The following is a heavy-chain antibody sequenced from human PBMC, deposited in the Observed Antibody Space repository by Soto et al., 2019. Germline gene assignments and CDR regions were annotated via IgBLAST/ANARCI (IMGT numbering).Heavy chain of an antibody. Sequence: KESGPTLVKPTQTLTLTCTFSGFSLRTRGVAVGWIRQPPGQALEWLVVVYWDDDKRYSPSLRSRLTVTKDSSKNQVVLTLTNIDPVDTATYYGVHRRGSSVDYWGQGPLVTVSS. CDR3: VHRRGSSVDY. CDR1: GFSLRTRGVA. V-gene: IGHV2-5*02. CDR2: VYWDDDK. D-gene: IGHD6-13*01. J-gene: IGHJ4*02.